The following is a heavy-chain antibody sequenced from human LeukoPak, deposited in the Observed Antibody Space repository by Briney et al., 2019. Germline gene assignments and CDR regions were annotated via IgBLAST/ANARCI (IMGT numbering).Heavy chain of an antibody. CDR3: AREPGMEAVASIRWFDP. CDR1: GFTFSNYG. V-gene: IGHV3-33*01. Sequence: PGRSLRLSCAASGFTFSNYGIHWVRQAPGKGLEWVAVIWSDGSIKYYADSVKGRLTISRDNSKNTLYLQMNSLRAEDTAVYYCAREPGMEAVASIRWFDPWGQGTLVTVSS. CDR2: IWSDGSIK. J-gene: IGHJ5*02. D-gene: IGHD6-19*01.